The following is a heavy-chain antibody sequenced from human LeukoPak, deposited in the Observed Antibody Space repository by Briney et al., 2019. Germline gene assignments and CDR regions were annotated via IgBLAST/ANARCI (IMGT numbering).Heavy chain of an antibody. CDR1: GYTFTGYY. CDR3: ARDLTMVRGVNYYYYYGMDV. CDR2: INPNSDGT. Sequence: GASVKVSCKASGYTFTGYYMHWVRQAPGQGLEWMGWINPNSDGTNYAQKFQGRVTMTRDTSISTAYMELSRLRSDDTAVYYCARDLTMVRGVNYYYYYGMDVWGQGTTVTVSS. D-gene: IGHD3-10*01. V-gene: IGHV1-2*02. J-gene: IGHJ6*02.